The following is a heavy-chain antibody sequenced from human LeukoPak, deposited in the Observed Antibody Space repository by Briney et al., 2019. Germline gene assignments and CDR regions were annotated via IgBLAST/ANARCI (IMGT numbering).Heavy chain of an antibody. CDR3: ATSTAGYNWFNP. J-gene: IGHJ5*02. D-gene: IGHD2-2*01. CDR2: INSDGSST. V-gene: IGHV3-74*01. Sequence: QSGGSLRLSCAASGFTFSSYWMHWVRQAPGKGLVWVSRINSDGSSTSYADSVKGRFTISRDNAKNTLYLQMNSLRAEDTAVYYCATSTAGYNWFNPWGQGTLVTVSS. CDR1: GFTFSSYW.